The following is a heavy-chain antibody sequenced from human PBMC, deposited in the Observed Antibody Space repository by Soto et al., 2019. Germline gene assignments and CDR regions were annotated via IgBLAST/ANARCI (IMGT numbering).Heavy chain of an antibody. J-gene: IGHJ4*02. CDR2: INPSGGST. CDR1: GYTFTSYG. D-gene: IGHD3-22*01. V-gene: IGHV1-46*01. CDR3: ARLNYYDSSGYYYYFDY. Sequence: ASVKVSCNASGYTFTSYGISWVRQAPGQGLEWMGIINPSGGSTSYAQKFQGRVTMTRDTSTSTVYMELSSLRSEDTAVYYCARLNYYDSSGYYYYFDYWGQGTLVTVSS.